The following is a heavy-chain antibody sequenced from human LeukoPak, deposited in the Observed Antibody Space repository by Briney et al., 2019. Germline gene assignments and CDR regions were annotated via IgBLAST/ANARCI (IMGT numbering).Heavy chain of an antibody. J-gene: IGHJ3*02. Sequence: GGSLRLSCAASGFTVSSNYMSWVRQAPGKGLEWVSVIYSGGSTYYADSVKGRFTISRDNSKNTLYLQMNSLRAEDTAVYYCANTAIAVADTHAFDIWGQGTMVTVSS. V-gene: IGHV3-53*01. D-gene: IGHD6-19*01. CDR2: IYSGGST. CDR1: GFTVSSNY. CDR3: ANTAIAVADTHAFDI.